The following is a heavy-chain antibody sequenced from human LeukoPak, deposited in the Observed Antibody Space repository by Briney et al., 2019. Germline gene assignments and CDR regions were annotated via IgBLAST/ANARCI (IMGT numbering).Heavy chain of an antibody. CDR1: GLTFSSYS. D-gene: IGHD6-6*01. CDR2: ISSSSSYI. CDR3: ARESLEYSSSLGFDY. J-gene: IGHJ4*02. Sequence: GGSLRLSSVASGLTFSSYSMNWVRQAPGKGLEWVSSISSSSSYIYYADSVKGRFTISRDNAKNSLYLQMNSLRAEDTAVYYCARESLEYSSSLGFDYWGQGTLVTVSS. V-gene: IGHV3-21*01.